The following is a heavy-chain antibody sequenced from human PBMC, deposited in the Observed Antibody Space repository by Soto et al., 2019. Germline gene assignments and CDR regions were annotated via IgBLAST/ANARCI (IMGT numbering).Heavy chain of an antibody. CDR2: IDPSDSQT. Sequence: GEPLKISCKGSGDSFAGYWITWVRQKPGKGLEWMGRIDPSDSQTYYSPSFRGHVTISVTKSITTVFLQWSSLRASDTAMYYCARQIYDSDTGPNFQYYFDSWGQGTPVTVSS. J-gene: IGHJ4*02. D-gene: IGHD3-22*01. CDR1: GDSFAGYW. V-gene: IGHV5-10-1*01. CDR3: ARQIYDSDTGPNFQYYFDS.